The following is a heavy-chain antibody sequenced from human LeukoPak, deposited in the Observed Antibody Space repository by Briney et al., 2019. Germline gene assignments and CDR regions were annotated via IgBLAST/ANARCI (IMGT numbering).Heavy chain of an antibody. J-gene: IGHJ4*02. Sequence: PSETLSLTCTVSGGSISSLYWSWIRQPPGKGLEWIGYMYYSGSTNYNPSLKSRVTISVDTSKNQFSLKLSSVTAADTAVYYCARPYSTSHFYFDFWGQGALVTVSS. D-gene: IGHD2-2*01. V-gene: IGHV4-59*11. CDR1: GGSISSLY. CDR2: MYYSGST. CDR3: ARPYSTSHFYFDF.